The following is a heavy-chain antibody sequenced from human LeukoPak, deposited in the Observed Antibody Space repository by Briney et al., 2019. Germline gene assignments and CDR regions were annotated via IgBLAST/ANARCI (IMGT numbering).Heavy chain of an antibody. CDR3: AKDRRGYSGYDYYFDY. J-gene: IGHJ4*02. D-gene: IGHD5-12*01. V-gene: IGHV3-30*18. CDR2: ISYDGSNK. CDR1: GFTFSSYG. Sequence: GGPLRLSCAASGFTFSSYGMHWVRQAPGKGLEWVAVISYDGSNKYYADSVKGRFTISRDNSKNTLYLQMNSLRAEDTAVYYCAKDRRGYSGYDYYFDYWGQGTLVTVSS.